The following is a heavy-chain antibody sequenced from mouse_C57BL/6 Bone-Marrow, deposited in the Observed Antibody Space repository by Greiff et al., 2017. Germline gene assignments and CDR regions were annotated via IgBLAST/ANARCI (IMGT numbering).Heavy chain of an antibody. D-gene: IGHD1-1*01. Sequence: QVQLQQPGPELVRPGSSVKLSCKASGYTFTSYWMHWVKQRPIQGLEWIGNIDPSDSATHYNQKFKDKATLTVDKSSSTAYTQLSSLTSEDSAVYYCAAYCDGNRHWYFGVWGTGATVTVSS. J-gene: IGHJ1*03. V-gene: IGHV1-52*01. CDR3: AAYCDGNRHWYFGV. CDR2: IDPSDSAT. CDR1: GYTFTSYW.